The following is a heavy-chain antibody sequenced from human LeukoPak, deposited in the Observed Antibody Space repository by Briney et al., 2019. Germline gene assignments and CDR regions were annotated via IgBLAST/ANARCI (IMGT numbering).Heavy chain of an antibody. CDR2: ISAYNGNT. CDR3: ARDLPRIVGATRNRYWFDP. V-gene: IGHV1-18*01. J-gene: IGHJ5*02. CDR1: GYTFTSYG. D-gene: IGHD1-26*01. Sequence: ASVKVSCKASGYTFTSYGISWVRQAPGQGGEWMGWISAYNGNTNYAQKLQGRVTMTTDTSTSTAYMELRSLRSDDTAVYYCARDLPRIVGATRNRYWFDPWGQGTLVTVSS.